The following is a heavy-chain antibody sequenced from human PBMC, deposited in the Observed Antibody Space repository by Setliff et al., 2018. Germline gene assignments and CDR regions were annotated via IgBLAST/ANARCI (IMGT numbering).Heavy chain of an antibody. D-gene: IGHD6-6*01. J-gene: IGHJ4*02. CDR1: GDSINNFY. CDR2: IYHSGGT. Sequence: PSETLSLTCTVSGDSINNFYWTWIRQPPGKGLEWIGYIYHSGGTSYNPSLKSRVTISVDTSKNQFSLNLSSVTAADTAVYYCARGQATSSRSSLVYWGQGILVTV. CDR3: ARGQATSSRSSLVY. V-gene: IGHV4-59*01.